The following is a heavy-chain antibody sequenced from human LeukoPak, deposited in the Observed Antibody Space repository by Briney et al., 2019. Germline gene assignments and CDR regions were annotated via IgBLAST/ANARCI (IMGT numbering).Heavy chain of an antibody. CDR1: GYTFTGYY. V-gene: IGHV1-2*02. CDR2: INPNSGGT. CDR3: ARDLRGDTAMVWDAFDI. J-gene: IGHJ3*02. Sequence: GASVKVSCKASGYTFTGYYMHWVRQAPGQGLEWMGWINPNSGGTNYAQKVQGRVTMTRDTSISTAYMELSRLRSDDTAVYYCARDLRGDTAMVWDAFDIWGQGTMVTVSS. D-gene: IGHD5-18*01.